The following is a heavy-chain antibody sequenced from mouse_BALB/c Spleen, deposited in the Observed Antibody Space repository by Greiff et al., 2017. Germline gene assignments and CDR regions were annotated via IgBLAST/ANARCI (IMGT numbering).Heavy chain of an antibody. CDR2: ISYDGSN. CDR3: ARGYGKGYAMDY. D-gene: IGHD2-1*01. Sequence: ESGPGLVKPSQSLSLTCSVTGYSITSGYYWNWIRQFPGNKLEWMGYISYDGSNNYNPSLKNRISITRDTSKNQFFLKLNSVTTEDTATYYCARGYGKGYAMDYWGQGTSVTVSS. CDR1: GYSITSGYY. J-gene: IGHJ4*01. V-gene: IGHV3-6*02.